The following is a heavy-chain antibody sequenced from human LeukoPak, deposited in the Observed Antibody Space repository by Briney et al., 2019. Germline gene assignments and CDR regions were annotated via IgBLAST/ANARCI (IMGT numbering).Heavy chain of an antibody. CDR2: IYHSGST. Sequence: PSETLSLTCAVSGGSISSSNWWSWVRQPPGKGLEWIGEIYHSGSTNYNPSLKSRVTISVGKSKNQFSLKLSSVTAADTAVYYCARGSYYYGSGSYPFDYWGQGTLVTVSS. CDR1: GGSISSSNW. D-gene: IGHD3-10*01. J-gene: IGHJ4*02. CDR3: ARGSYYYGSGSYPFDY. V-gene: IGHV4-4*02.